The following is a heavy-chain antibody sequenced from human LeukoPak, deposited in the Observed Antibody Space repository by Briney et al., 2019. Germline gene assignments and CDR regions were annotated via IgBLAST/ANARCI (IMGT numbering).Heavy chain of an antibody. V-gene: IGHV3-30-3*01. D-gene: IGHD3-10*01. J-gene: IGHJ6*03. CDR1: GFTFSSYA. CDR2: ISYDGSNK. CDR3: ARAHRGVIIDYMDV. Sequence: PGRSLRLSCAASGFTFSSYAMHWVRQAPGKGLEWVAAISYDGSNKYYADSVKGRFTISRDNSKNTLYLQMNSLRAEDTAVYYCARAHRGVIIDYMDVWGKGTTVTVSS.